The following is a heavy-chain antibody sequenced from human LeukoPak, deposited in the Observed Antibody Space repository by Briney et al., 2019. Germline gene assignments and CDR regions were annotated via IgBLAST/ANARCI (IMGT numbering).Heavy chain of an antibody. CDR3: ARVEVATTVPEYFDY. Sequence: GGSPRLSCAASGFTFSDYYMSWIRQAPGKGLEWVSYISSSGSTIYYADSVKGRFTISRDNAKNSLYLQMNSLRAEDTAVYYCARVEVATTVPEYFDYWGQGTLVTVSS. CDR2: ISSSGSTI. J-gene: IGHJ4*02. CDR1: GFTFSDYY. D-gene: IGHD5-12*01. V-gene: IGHV3-11*01.